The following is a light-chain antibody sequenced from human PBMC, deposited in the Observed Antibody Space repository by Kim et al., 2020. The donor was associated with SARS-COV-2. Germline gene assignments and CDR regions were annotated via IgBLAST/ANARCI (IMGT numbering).Light chain of an antibody. CDR1: RSNIGSNP. CDR3: ATWDSSLSVGV. CDR2: DNN. J-gene: IGLJ3*02. Sequence: SVLTQPPSVSAAPGQKVTISCSGSRSNIGSNPVSRYQQFPGTAPKLITYDNNKRPSGIPDRFSSSKSGTSATLGITGLRTGDEADYYCATWDSSLSVGVFGGGTKVTVL. V-gene: IGLV1-51*01.